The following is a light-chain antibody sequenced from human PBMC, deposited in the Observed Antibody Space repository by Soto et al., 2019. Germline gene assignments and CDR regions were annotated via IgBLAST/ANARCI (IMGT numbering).Light chain of an antibody. J-gene: IGKJ5*01. V-gene: IGKV3D-20*02. CDR1: HSVSSSY. CDR2: DAS. CDR3: QHRYNCPLGT. Sequence: PGERATLSCRASHSVSSSYLAWYQQKPGQAPRLLIYDASRRATGIPARFSASGSGTDLTLTISSREPEDFAVYYCQHRYNCPLGTFGQGTRLEIK.